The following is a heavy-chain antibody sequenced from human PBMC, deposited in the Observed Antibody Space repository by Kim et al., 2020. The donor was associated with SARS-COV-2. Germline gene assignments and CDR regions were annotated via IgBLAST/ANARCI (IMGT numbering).Heavy chain of an antibody. J-gene: IGHJ4*02. CDR1: GFTFSSYA. CDR3: ANLIGGIGTR. Sequence: EGSLRLSCAASGFTFSSYAMSWVRQAPGKGLDWVSAISGSGGSTYYADSVKGRFTISRDNSKNTLYLQMNSLRAEDTAVYYCANLIGGIGTRWGQGTLVTVSS. V-gene: IGHV3-23*01. CDR2: ISGSGGST. D-gene: IGHD6-13*01.